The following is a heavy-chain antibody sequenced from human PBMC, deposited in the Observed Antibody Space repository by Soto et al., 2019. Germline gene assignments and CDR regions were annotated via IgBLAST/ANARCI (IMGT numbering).Heavy chain of an antibody. J-gene: IGHJ6*02. CDR1: GYTFTSYG. D-gene: IGHD3-3*01. Sequence: ASVKVSCKASGYTFTSYGISWVRQAPGQGLEWMGWISAYNGNTNYAQKLQGRVTMTTDTSTSTAYMELRSLRSDDTAVYYCARDWWSGYYTPWGYYYGMDVWGQGTTVTVSS. CDR2: ISAYNGNT. CDR3: ARDWWSGYYTPWGYYYGMDV. V-gene: IGHV1-18*01.